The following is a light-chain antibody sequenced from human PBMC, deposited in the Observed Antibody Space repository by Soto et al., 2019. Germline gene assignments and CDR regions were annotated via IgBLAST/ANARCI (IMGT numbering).Light chain of an antibody. Sequence: EIELLQSPATLPLSPGERATLSCRASQSVTRSLAWYQQKPGQAPRLLIYDASTRATDIPARFRGSGSGTDFTLTISSLEPEDFAVYYCQQRSNWPLTFGGGTKV. V-gene: IGKV3-11*01. CDR1: QSVTRS. CDR2: DAS. J-gene: IGKJ4*01. CDR3: QQRSNWPLT.